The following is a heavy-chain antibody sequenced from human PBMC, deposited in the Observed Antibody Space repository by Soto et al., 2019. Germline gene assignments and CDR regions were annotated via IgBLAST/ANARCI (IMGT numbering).Heavy chain of an antibody. CDR3: ARGSYSSGWYTRLMHFDY. CDR1: GGSFSGYY. CDR2: INHSGST. Sequence: QVQLQQWGAGLLKPSETLSLTCAVYGGSFSGYYWSWIRQPPGKGLEWIGEINHSGSTNYNPSLKTRVTISVDTSKNQFSLKLSSVTAPDTAVYYCARGSYSSGWYTRLMHFDYWGQGALVTVSS. V-gene: IGHV4-34*01. J-gene: IGHJ4*02. D-gene: IGHD6-19*01.